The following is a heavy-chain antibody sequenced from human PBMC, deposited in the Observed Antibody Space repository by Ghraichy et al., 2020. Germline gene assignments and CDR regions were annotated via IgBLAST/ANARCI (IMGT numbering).Heavy chain of an antibody. CDR3: AKHLRFLEWSYDAFDI. J-gene: IGHJ3*02. CDR2: ISGSGGST. V-gene: IGHV3-23*01. CDR1: GFTFSSYA. D-gene: IGHD3-3*01. Sequence: GGSLRLSCAASGFTFSSYAMSWVRQAPGKGLEWVSAISGSGGSTYYADSVKGRFTISRDNSKNTLYLQMNSLRAEDTAVYYCAKHLRFLEWSYDAFDIWGQGTMVTVSS.